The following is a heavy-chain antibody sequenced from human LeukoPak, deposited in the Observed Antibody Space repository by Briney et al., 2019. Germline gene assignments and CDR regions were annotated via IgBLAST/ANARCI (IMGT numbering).Heavy chain of an antibody. D-gene: IGHD2-2*01. V-gene: IGHV3-48*01. Sequence: GGSLRLSCAASGFTFSSYSMNWVRQAPGKGRAWVSYISSSSSTIYYAHSVKGRFTISRDSAKNSLYLQMNSLRAEDTAVYYCARLIVVVPAATFDYWGQGTLVTVSS. J-gene: IGHJ4*02. CDR3: ARLIVVVPAATFDY. CDR1: GFTFSSYS. CDR2: ISSSSSTI.